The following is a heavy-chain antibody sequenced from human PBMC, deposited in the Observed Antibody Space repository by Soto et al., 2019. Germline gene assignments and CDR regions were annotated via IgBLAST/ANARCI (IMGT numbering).Heavy chain of an antibody. J-gene: IGHJ6*02. CDR2: ISSSSSYI. Sequence: EVQLVESGGGLVKPGGSLRLSCAASGFTFSSYSMNWVRQAPGKGLEWVSSISSSSSYIYYADSVKGRFTISRDNAKNSLYLQIHSLRAEDTAVYYCARDLVYVDLNYYYYYGMDVWGQGTTVTVSS. D-gene: IGHD4-17*01. CDR3: ARDLVYVDLNYYYYYGMDV. CDR1: GFTFSSYS. V-gene: IGHV3-21*01.